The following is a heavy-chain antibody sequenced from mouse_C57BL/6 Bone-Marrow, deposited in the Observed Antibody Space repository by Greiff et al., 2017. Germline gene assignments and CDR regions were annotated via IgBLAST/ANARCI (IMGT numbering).Heavy chain of an antibody. J-gene: IGHJ1*03. V-gene: IGHV5-6*01. CDR1: GFTFSSYG. Sequence: EVQLVESGGDLVKPGGSLKLSCAASGFTFSSYGMSWVRQTPDKRLAWVATIRSGGSYTYYPDSVKGRFPISRYNAKNTLYMQMSSLKSEDTAMYYGARSTVVADWYFDVWGTGTTVTVSS. D-gene: IGHD1-1*01. CDR2: IRSGGSYT. CDR3: ARSTVVADWYFDV.